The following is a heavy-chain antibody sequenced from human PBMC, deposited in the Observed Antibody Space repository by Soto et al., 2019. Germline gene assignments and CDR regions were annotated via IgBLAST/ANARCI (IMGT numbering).Heavy chain of an antibody. D-gene: IGHD3-3*01. CDR2: IDQTGAYT. J-gene: IGHJ4*02. CDR3: VSWIFAHFDH. Sequence: GGSLRISCAASGFIFSGHTMSWVRQAPGTGLEWVSSIDQTGAYTNYAESVKGRFTISRDNSRNTLDLQMNSLRAADTALYYCVSWIFAHFDHWDQGTPVTVSS. V-gene: IGHV3-23*05. CDR1: GFIFSGHT.